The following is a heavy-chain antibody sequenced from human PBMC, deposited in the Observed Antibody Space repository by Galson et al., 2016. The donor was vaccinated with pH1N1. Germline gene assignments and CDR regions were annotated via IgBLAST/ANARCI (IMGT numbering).Heavy chain of an antibody. Sequence: SLRLSCAASGFTFSSFWMHWVRQVPGKGLVWVSRISSEGSSISYADSVKGRFTISRDNARNTLYLEMNSLRAEDTALDYCARVRLIMPGDPTGYFDFWGQGALVTVSS. V-gene: IGHV3-74*01. CDR2: ISSEGSSI. CDR3: ARVRLIMPGDPTGYFDF. J-gene: IGHJ4*02. CDR1: GFTFSSFW. D-gene: IGHD7-27*01.